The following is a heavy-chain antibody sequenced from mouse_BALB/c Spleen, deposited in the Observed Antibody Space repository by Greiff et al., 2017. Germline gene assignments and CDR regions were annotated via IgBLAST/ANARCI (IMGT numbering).Heavy chain of an antibody. CDR2: IWGGGST. D-gene: IGHD1-1*01. V-gene: IGHV2-6-5*01. CDR1: GFSLTDYG. J-gene: IGHJ4*01. Sequence: VKLVESGPGLVAPSQSLSITCTVSGFSLTDYGVSWIRQPPGKGLEWLGVIWGGGSTYYNSALKSRLSISKDNSKSQVFLKMNSLQTDDTAMYYCAKHLYSYGSSPYAMDYWGQGTSVTVSS. CDR3: AKHLYSYGSSPYAMDY.